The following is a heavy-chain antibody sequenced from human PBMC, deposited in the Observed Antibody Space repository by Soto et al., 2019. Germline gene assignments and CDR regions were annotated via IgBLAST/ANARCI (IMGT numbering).Heavy chain of an antibody. Sequence: QITLKESGPTLVKPTQTLTLTCTFSGFSLTTSAVDVGWIRQPQGKALEWLAIIYGSDAKFYSPSLKSRLTITKDTSTNQVVLTMTNMDPVDTATYYCARRYDPYYFDYWGQGTLVTVSS. J-gene: IGHJ4*02. CDR2: IYGSDAK. CDR3: ARRYDPYYFDY. CDR1: GFSLTTSAVD. V-gene: IGHV2-5*01. D-gene: IGHD1-1*01.